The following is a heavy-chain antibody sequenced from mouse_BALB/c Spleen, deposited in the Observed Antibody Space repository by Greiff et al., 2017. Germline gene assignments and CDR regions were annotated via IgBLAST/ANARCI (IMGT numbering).Heavy chain of an antibody. J-gene: IGHJ4*01. V-gene: IGHV5-12-1*01. CDR3: ARKGILRNYAMDY. CDR1: GFAFSSYD. CDR2: ISSGGGST. D-gene: IGHD1-1*01. Sequence: DVMLVESGGGLVKPGGSLKLSCAASGFAFSSYDMSWVRQTPEKRLEWVAYISSGGGSTYYPDTVKGRFTISRDNAKNTLYLQMSSLKSEDTAMYYCARKGILRNYAMDYWGQGTSVTVSS.